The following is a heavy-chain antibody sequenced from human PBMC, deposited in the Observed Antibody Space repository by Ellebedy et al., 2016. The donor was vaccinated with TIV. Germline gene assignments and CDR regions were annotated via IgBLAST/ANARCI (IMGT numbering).Heavy chain of an antibody. CDR3: AKDLELRFFKMEAFDI. D-gene: IGHD3-3*01. Sequence: GESLKISXAASGFTFSRYSMNWVRQAPGKGLEWVSYISSSSTIYYADSVKGRFTISRDKAKNSLYLQMNSLRAEDTALYYCAKDLELRFFKMEAFDIWGQGTMVTVSS. J-gene: IGHJ3*02. V-gene: IGHV3-48*01. CDR1: GFTFSRYS. CDR2: ISSSSTI.